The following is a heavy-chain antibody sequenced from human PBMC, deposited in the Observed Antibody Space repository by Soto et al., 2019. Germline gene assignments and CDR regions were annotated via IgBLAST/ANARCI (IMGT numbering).Heavy chain of an antibody. CDR3: ARGLPSGIAAAGTWRDV. CDR1: GYTFTSYG. V-gene: IGHV1-18*01. D-gene: IGHD6-13*01. J-gene: IGHJ6*02. CDR2: ISAYNGNT. Sequence: XVKVSCKASGYTFTSYGISWVRHAPGQGNEWMGWISAYNGNTNYARKLQGRVTMTTDTSTSTDYMELRSLRSDDRAVYYCARGLPSGIAAAGTWRDVWGQGTTVNVSS.